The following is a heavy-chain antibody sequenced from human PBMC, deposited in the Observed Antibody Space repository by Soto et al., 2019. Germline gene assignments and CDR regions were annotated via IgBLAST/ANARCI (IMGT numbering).Heavy chain of an antibody. Sequence: SVKVSCKASGGTFSSYAISWVRQAPGKGLEWMGGIIPIFGTANYAQKFQGRVTITADESTSTAYMELSSLRSEDTAVYYCARCLGNDRWFDPWGQGTLVTVSS. CDR3: ARCLGNDRWFDP. CDR1: GGTFSSYA. J-gene: IGHJ5*02. CDR2: IIPIFGTA. V-gene: IGHV1-69*13. D-gene: IGHD1-1*01.